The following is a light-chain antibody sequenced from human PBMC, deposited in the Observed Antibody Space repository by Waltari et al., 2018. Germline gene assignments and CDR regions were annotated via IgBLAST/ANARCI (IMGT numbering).Light chain of an antibody. J-gene: IGKJ5*01. V-gene: IGKV1-33*01. CDR2: DAS. CDR1: QDISNY. Sequence: DIQMTQSPSSLSASVGDRVTITCQASQDISNYLNWYQQKPGKAPKLLIYDASNLETGGPSRFSGSGSGTDFTFTISSLQPEDIATYYCQQYDNLFGQGTRLEIK. CDR3: QQYDNL.